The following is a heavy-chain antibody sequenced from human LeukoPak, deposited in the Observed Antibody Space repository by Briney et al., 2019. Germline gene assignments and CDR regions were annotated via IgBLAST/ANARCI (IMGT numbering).Heavy chain of an antibody. CDR1: GYTFTCQA. CDR3: ASGRAGDYFAY. J-gene: IGHJ4*02. Sequence: ASVTVSFKASGYTFTCQAMHWIRQTPAPGHEWMGWIKPRASGTNYVQNFQGRVTMTRDTSISSAYMELRRLRSDDTAVYDCASGRAGDYFAYWGQGALVTVSS. V-gene: IGHV1-2*02. CDR2: IKPRASGT.